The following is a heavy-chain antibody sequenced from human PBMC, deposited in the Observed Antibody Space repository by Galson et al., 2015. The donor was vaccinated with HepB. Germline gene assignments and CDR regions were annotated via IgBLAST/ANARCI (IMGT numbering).Heavy chain of an antibody. CDR3: ARGFGRSYYYMDV. D-gene: IGHD3-10*01. V-gene: IGHV4-31*03. CDR2: IYYSGST. Sequence: SLSLTCTVSGGSISSGDYYWSWIRQHPGKGLEWIGHIYYSGSTYYNPSLQSRVNISVDTSKNQFSLKLSSVTAADTAVYYCARGFGRSYYYMDVWGKGSTVTVSS. CDR1: GGSISSGDYY. J-gene: IGHJ6*03.